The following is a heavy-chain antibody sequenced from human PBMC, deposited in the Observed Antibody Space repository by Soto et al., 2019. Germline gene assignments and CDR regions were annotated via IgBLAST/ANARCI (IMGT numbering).Heavy chain of an antibody. CDR1: GFAFSSYA. CDR3: AKDLVFGVVITLDY. D-gene: IGHD3-3*01. J-gene: IGHJ4*02. Sequence: GGSLRLSCAASGFAFSSYAMSWVRQAPGKGLEWVSAISGSGGSTYYADSVKGRFTISRDNSKNTLYLQMNSLRAEDTAVYYCAKDLVFGVVITLDYWGQGTLVTVSS. CDR2: ISGSGGST. V-gene: IGHV3-23*01.